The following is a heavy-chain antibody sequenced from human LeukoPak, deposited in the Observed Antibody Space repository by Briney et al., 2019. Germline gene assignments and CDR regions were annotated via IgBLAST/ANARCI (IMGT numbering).Heavy chain of an antibody. Sequence: ASVTVSCKASGYTFTVYYLHWVRQAPGQGLEWMGWINPNNGDTKYAQKFQGRVTMTRDTSITTAYMELSRLTSDDTAVYYCERYGYYFDYWGQGTLVTVSS. D-gene: IGHD5-24*01. CDR2: INPNNGDT. CDR3: ERYGYYFDY. V-gene: IGHV1-2*02. J-gene: IGHJ4*02. CDR1: GYTFTVYY.